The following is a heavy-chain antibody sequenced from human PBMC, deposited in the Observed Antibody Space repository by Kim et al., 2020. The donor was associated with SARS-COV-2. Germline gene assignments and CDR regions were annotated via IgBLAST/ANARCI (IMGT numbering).Heavy chain of an antibody. CDR1: GYTFTSYG. CDR3: ASDSCYYDSSGYYYVYCLPKGGASYFDY. CDR2: ISAYNGNT. J-gene: IGHJ4*02. Sequence: ASVKVSCKASGYTFTSYGISWVRQAPGQGLEWMGWISAYNGNTNYAQKLQGRVTMTTDTSTSTAYMELRSLRSDDTAVYYCASDSCYYDSSGYYYVYCLPKGGASYFDYWGQGTLVTVSS. V-gene: IGHV1-18*04. D-gene: IGHD3-22*01.